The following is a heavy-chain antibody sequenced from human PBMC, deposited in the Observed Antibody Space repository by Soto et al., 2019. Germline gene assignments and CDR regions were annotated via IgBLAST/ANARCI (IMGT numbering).Heavy chain of an antibody. CDR3: ARDKGLRYCDCAFDS. V-gene: IGHV3-33*01. CDR2: IGYDGTTI. CDR1: GFSFSSNG. D-gene: IGHD3-9*01. Sequence: QVRLVESGGGVVQPGRSLRLSCSASGFSFSSNGMHWVRQAPGKGLEWVAFIGYDGTTIDYADSVKGRFTVSRDNAEDTLYLQRNTLSGEDTALYYCARDKGLRYCDCAFDSWGPGTLVNVSS. J-gene: IGHJ4*02.